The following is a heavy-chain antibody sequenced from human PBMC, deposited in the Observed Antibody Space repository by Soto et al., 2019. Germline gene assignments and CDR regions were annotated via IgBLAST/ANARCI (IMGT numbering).Heavy chain of an antibody. CDR3: ATGVVGAADY. CDR2: TRNKADSYTT. V-gene: IGHV3-72*01. J-gene: IGHJ4*02. CDR1: GFTFSDHY. Sequence: PGGSLRLSCAASGFTFSDHYMDWVRQAPGKGLQWVGRTRNKADSYTTEYAASVKGGFTISRDDSKNSLYLQMNSLKTEDTAVYYCATGVVGAADYWGQGTLVTVSS. D-gene: IGHD1-26*01.